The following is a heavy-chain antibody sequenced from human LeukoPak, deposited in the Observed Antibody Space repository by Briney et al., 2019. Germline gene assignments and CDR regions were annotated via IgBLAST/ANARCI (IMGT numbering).Heavy chain of an antibody. V-gene: IGHV3-23*01. CDR2: ITGSGGTT. CDR3: AKHATEGGSSSTSSWDY. Sequence: GGSLRLSCAASGFTFSTYTMSWVCQAPGKGLNWASTITGSGGTTYYADSVKGRFTISRDNSKNTLFLQMHSLRAEDTAIYYCAKHATEGGSSSTSSWDYWGQGTLVTVSS. CDR1: GFTFSTYT. J-gene: IGHJ4*02. D-gene: IGHD2-2*01.